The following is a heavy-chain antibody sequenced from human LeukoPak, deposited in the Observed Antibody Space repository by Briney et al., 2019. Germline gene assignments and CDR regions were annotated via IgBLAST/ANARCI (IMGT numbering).Heavy chain of an antibody. CDR3: TTDTPLWSGYTN. D-gene: IGHD3-3*01. V-gene: IGHV3-23*01. CDR2: ISGSGGST. J-gene: IGHJ4*02. Sequence: GGSLRLSCAASGFTFSSYAMSWVRQAPGKGLEWVSAISGSGGSTYYADSVKGRFTISRDNSKNTLYLQMNSLKTEDTAVYYCTTDTPLWSGYTNWGQGTLVTVSS. CDR1: GFTFSSYA.